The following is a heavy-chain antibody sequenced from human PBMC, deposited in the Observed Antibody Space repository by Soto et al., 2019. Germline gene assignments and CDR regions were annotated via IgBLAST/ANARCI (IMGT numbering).Heavy chain of an antibody. CDR2: INPNSGGT. CDR3: ALVLRYLENWFDP. V-gene: IGHV1-2*02. Sequence: ASVKVSCKASGYTFTGYYMHWVRQAPGQGLEWMGWINPNSGGTNYAQKFQGRVTMTSDTSISTAYMELSRLRSDDTAVYYCALVLRYLENWFDPWGQGTLVTVS. CDR1: GYTFTGYY. D-gene: IGHD3-9*01. J-gene: IGHJ5*02.